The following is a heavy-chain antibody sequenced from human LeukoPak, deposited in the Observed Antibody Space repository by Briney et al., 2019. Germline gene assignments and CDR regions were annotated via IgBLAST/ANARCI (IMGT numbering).Heavy chain of an antibody. CDR2: IFQGGGEI. J-gene: IGHJ5*02. CDR3: ARGVTMIGRLRFDP. D-gene: IGHD3-22*01. Sequence: GGSLRLSCAASGFTFSTFAMIWVRQPPGKGLEWVSSIFQGGGEIHYADSVRGRFTISRDNSKSTLFLQMNSLRAEDTAIYFCARGVTMIGRLRFDPWGQGTLVTVSS. V-gene: IGHV3-23*01. CDR1: GFTFSTFA.